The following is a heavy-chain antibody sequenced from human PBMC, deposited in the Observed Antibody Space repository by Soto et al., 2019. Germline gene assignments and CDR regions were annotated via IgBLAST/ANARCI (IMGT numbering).Heavy chain of an antibody. CDR1: GGSFSGYY. CDR3: ARGTEGSPLDY. Sequence: SETLSLTCAVYGGSFSGYYWSWIRQPPGKGLEWSGEINRSGSTNYNPSLKSRVTISVDTSKNQFSLKLSSVTAADTAVDYCARGTEGSPLDYWGQGTLVTVSS. CDR2: INRSGST. V-gene: IGHV4-34*01. J-gene: IGHJ4*02.